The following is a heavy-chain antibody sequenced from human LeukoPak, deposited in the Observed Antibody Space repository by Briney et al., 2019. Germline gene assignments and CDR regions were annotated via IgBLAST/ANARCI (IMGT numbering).Heavy chain of an antibody. J-gene: IGHJ6*03. CDR3: ARDQSLMTVTTYRSYYYYYMDV. V-gene: IGHV3-48*03. D-gene: IGHD4-17*01. Sequence: PGGSLRLSCSASGFTFSSYEMNWVRQAPGKGLEWVSYISSSGSTIYYADSVKGRFTISRDNAKNSLYLQMNSLRAEDTALYYCARDQSLMTVTTYRSYYYYYMDVWGKGTTVTVSS. CDR2: ISSSGSTI. CDR1: GFTFSSYE.